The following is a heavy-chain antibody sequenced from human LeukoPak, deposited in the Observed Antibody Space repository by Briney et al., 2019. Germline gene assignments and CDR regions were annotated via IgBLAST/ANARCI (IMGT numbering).Heavy chain of an antibody. CDR2: ISYDGSNK. J-gene: IGHJ6*02. Sequence: GGSLRLSCAASGFTFSSYGMHWVRQAPGKGLEWVAVISYDGSNKYYADSVKGRFTISRDNSKNTLYLQMNSLRAEDTAVYYCAKDVGQGRHCSGGSCLYYYYYYGMGVWGQGTTVTVSS. CDR1: GFTFSSYG. CDR3: AKDVGQGRHCSGGSCLYYYYYYGMGV. D-gene: IGHD2-15*01. V-gene: IGHV3-30*18.